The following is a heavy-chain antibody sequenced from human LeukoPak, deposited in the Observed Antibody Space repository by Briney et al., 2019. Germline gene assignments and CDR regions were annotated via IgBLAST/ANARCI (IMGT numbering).Heavy chain of an antibody. CDR1: GGTFSSYA. CDR3: ASYPRYSSSPPFDY. V-gene: IGHV1-69*13. CDR2: IIPIFGTA. Sequence: SVKVSCKASGGTFSSYAISWVRQAPGQGLEWMGGIIPIFGTANYAQKFQGRVTITADESTSTAYMELSRLTSDDTAVYYCASYPRYSSSPPFDYWGQGTLVTVSS. D-gene: IGHD6-19*01. J-gene: IGHJ4*02.